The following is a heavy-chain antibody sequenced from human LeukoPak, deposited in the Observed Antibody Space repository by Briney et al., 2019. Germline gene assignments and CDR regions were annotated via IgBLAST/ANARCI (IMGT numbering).Heavy chain of an antibody. Sequence: GGSLRLSCAASGFTFNDYGMSWVRQGPGKGLEWVSGINWNGGTAGYADSVKGRFTISRDNAKNSLYLQMNSLRAEDTALYYCARDKHYYDSSNYVWGQGTLVTVSS. V-gene: IGHV3-20*04. J-gene: IGHJ4*02. CDR3: ARDKHYYDSSNYV. CDR1: GFTFNDYG. D-gene: IGHD3-22*01. CDR2: INWNGGTA.